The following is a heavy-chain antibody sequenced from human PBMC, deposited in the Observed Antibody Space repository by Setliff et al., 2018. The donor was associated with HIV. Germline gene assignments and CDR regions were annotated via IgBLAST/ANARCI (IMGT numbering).Heavy chain of an antibody. CDR1: GYSISSGYY. V-gene: IGHV4-38-2*02. CDR2: IYHSGIT. CDR3: ARLSTTSRDFDS. J-gene: IGHJ4*02. Sequence: ASEILSLTCTVSGYSISSGYYWGWIRQPPGKGLEWIGSIYHSGITYYNSSLKSRVTISVDTSKNQFSLKLSSVTAADTAVYYCARLSTTSRDFDSWGQGTLVTVSS. D-gene: IGHD2-2*01.